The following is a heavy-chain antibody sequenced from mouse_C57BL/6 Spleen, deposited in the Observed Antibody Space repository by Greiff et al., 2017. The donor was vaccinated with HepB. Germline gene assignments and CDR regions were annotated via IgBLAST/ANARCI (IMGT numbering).Heavy chain of an antibody. D-gene: IGHD1-1*01. CDR2: IYPGDGDT. J-gene: IGHJ2*01. Sequence: QVQLQQSGPELVKPGASVKISCKASGYAFSSSWMNWVKQRPGKGLEWIGRIYPGDGDTNYNGKFKGKATLTADKSSSTAYMQLSSLTSEDSAVYFCARGRGYYYGSSSFDYWGQGTTLTVSS. V-gene: IGHV1-82*01. CDR1: GYAFSSSW. CDR3: ARGRGYYYGSSSFDY.